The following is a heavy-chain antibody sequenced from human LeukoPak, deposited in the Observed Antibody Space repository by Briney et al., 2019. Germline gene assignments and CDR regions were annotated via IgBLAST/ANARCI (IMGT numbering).Heavy chain of an antibody. Sequence: AGSLRLSCAASGFTFSSNYMSWVRQAPGKGLEWVSVIYSGGSTYYADSVKGRFTISRDNSKNTLYLQMNSLRAEDTAVYYCARFYGSVLGFDPWGQGTLVTVSS. CDR3: ARFYGSVLGFDP. D-gene: IGHD3-10*01. V-gene: IGHV3-66*02. CDR2: IYSGGST. CDR1: GFTFSSNY. J-gene: IGHJ5*02.